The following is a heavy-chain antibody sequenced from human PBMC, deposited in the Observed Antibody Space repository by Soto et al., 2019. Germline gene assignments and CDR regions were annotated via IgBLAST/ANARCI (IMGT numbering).Heavy chain of an antibody. D-gene: IGHD1-20*01. Sequence: QLQLQESGPGLVKPAETLSLKCAVSGGSVSSGNYFWGWIRQPPGKGLEWIGNIYYNGDTYYSPSLRSRVTMSVDTAQNQCSLRLTSVTAADTAVYYGARRRIDNWTRGHAFDFWGQGTLVTVSS. CDR2: IYYNGDT. J-gene: IGHJ3*01. CDR3: ARRRIDNWTRGHAFDF. CDR1: GGSVSSGNYF. V-gene: IGHV4-39*01.